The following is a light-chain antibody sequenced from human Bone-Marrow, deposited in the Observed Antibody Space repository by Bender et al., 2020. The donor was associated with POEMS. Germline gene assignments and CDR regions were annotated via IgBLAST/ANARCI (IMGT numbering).Light chain of an antibody. J-gene: IGLJ3*02. Sequence: QSLLTQPPSVSGAPGQRVTISCAGDNSNIGAGHDVHWYQQVPGTSPKLLIYANINRPSGVPDRFSGSNSGTSASLAISGLLSDDEADFYCATWDDSLNGWVFGGGTKLTVL. CDR2: ANI. CDR1: NSNIGAGHD. V-gene: IGLV1-40*01. CDR3: ATWDDSLNGWV.